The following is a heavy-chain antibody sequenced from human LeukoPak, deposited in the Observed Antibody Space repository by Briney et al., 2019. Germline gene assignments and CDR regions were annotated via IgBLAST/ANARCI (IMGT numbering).Heavy chain of an antibody. CDR3: AKANSGWTDAFDV. Sequence: GGSLRLSCAASGFTFRTYAMGWVRQAPGKGLEWVSSICGCGVFIYYADSVKGRFTICRDNSKNTLYLQMNSLRAEDTAVYYCAKANSGWTDAFDVWGQGTMVTVSS. J-gene: IGHJ3*01. V-gene: IGHV3-23*01. CDR1: GFTFRTYA. D-gene: IGHD4-23*01. CDR2: ICGCGVFI.